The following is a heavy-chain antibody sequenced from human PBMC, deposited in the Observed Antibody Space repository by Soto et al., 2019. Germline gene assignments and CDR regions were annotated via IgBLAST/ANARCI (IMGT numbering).Heavy chain of an antibody. V-gene: IGHV3-48*03. CDR3: ARGSMVAPCDY. CDR2: MSSSGSPI. J-gene: IGHJ4*02. CDR1: GFTFSRYE. D-gene: IGHD2-15*01. Sequence: GGSLRLSCAASGFTFSRYEMNWVRQAPGKGLEWVSYMSSSGSPIYYADSVKGRFTISRDNAKNSLYLQMNNLRAEDTAVYYCARGSMVAPCDYWGQGTLVTVS.